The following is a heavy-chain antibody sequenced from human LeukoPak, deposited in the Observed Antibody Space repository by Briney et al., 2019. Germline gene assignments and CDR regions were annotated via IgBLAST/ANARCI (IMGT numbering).Heavy chain of an antibody. V-gene: IGHV3-7*01. D-gene: IGHD2-21*01. CDR3: ARVWSAFDI. J-gene: IGHJ3*02. CDR1: GFTFSTYW. Sequence: GGSLRLSCAASGFTFSTYWMTWVRQAPGKGLEWVANIKQDGSEQYYVDSVKGRFTISRDNAKNSLYLQMNSLRAEDTAVYYCARVWSAFDIWGQGTMVTVSS. CDR2: IKQDGSEQ.